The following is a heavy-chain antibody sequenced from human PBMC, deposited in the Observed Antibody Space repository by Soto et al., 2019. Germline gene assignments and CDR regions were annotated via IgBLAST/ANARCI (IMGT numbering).Heavy chain of an antibody. Sequence: GSLRLSCAASGVTFSNAWMSWVRQAPGKGLEWVGRIKSKTDGGTTDYAAPVKGRFTISRDDSKNTLYLQMNSLKTEDTAVYYCTTDRTMVYLPPGKYFHLYYFDYWGQGTLVTVSS. CDR2: IKSKTDGGTT. D-gene: IGHD2-8*01. V-gene: IGHV3-15*01. CDR3: TTDRTMVYLPPGKYFHLYYFDY. J-gene: IGHJ4*02. CDR1: GVTFSNAW.